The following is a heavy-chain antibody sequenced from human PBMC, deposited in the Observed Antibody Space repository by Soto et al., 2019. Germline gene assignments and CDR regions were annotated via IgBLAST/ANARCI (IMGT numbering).Heavy chain of an antibody. V-gene: IGHV3-66*01. J-gene: IGHJ4*02. D-gene: IGHD5-12*01. Sequence: GGSLRLSCAASGFTVSSNYMSWVRQAPGKGLEWVSVIYSGGSKYYAASVKGRFTISRDNSKNTLYLQMNSLRAEDTAVYYCARVLGYSGYENVDYWGQGTLVTVSS. CDR3: ARVLGYSGYENVDY. CDR2: IYSGGSK. CDR1: GFTVSSNY.